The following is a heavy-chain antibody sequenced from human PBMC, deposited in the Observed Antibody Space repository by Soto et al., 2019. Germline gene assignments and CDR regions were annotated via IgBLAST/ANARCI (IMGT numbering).Heavy chain of an antibody. J-gene: IGHJ4*02. CDR2: IYYSGST. Sequence: SETLSLTCTVSGGSISSGGYYWSWIRQHPGKGLEWIGYIYYSGSTYYNPSLKSRVTISVDTSKNQFSLKLSSVTAADTAVYYCARSGYSYGPNPLLYWGQVTLVTVS. CDR3: ARSGYSYGPNPLLY. D-gene: IGHD5-18*01. CDR1: GGSISSGGYY. V-gene: IGHV4-31*03.